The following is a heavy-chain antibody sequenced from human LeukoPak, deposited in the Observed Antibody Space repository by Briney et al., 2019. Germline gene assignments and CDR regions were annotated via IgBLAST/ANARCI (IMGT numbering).Heavy chain of an antibody. Sequence: PGGSLRLSCAASGFTFSSYWMHWVRQAPGKGLVWVSRINSDGSSTSYADSVKGRFTISRDNAKNTLYLQMNSLRAEDTAVYYCARGPGDFDCLSQAFDIWGQGTMVTVSS. J-gene: IGHJ3*02. CDR1: GFTFSSYW. CDR3: ARGPGDFDCLSQAFDI. V-gene: IGHV3-74*01. D-gene: IGHD3-9*01. CDR2: INSDGSST.